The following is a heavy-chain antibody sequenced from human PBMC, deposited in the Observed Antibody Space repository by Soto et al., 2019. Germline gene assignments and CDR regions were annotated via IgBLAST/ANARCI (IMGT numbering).Heavy chain of an antibody. CDR1: GYIFTTYW. CDR2: INPTDSDT. V-gene: IGHV5-51*01. Sequence: EVQLVQSGAEVKTPGKSLKISCTASGYIFTTYWIARERQRPGKGLEWIGIINPTDSDTRYSPSFQGQVTISADKSISTTYLQWSSLKASDTAIYYCARQWNFDYWGQGTLVTVSS. CDR3: ARQWNFDY. J-gene: IGHJ4*02. D-gene: IGHD5-12*01.